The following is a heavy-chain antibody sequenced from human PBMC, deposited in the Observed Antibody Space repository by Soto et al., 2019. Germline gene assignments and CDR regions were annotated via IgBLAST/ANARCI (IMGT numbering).Heavy chain of an antibody. CDR1: GFTFSSYA. J-gene: IGHJ4*02. CDR2: ISGSGGST. D-gene: IGHD3-10*01. Sequence: GGSLRLSCAASGFTFSSYAMSWVRQAPGKGLEWVSAISGSGGSTYYADSVKGRFTISRDNSKNTLYLQMNSLRAEDTGIYYCARSFRSEYNYGSEHVDFWGPGTLVTVSS. CDR3: ARSFRSEYNYGSEHVDF. V-gene: IGHV3-23*01.